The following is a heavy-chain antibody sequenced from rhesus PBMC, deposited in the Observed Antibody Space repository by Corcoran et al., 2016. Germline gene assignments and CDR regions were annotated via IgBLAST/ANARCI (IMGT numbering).Heavy chain of an antibody. D-gene: IGHD6-43*01. CDR2: IYGSRTST. CDR3: AIGYSSSYSRDAFDF. Sequence: QVQLQESGPGVVKPSETLSLTCAVSGGSISDSYRWSWIRQPPGKGLDWIGYIYGSRTSTNYNPSLKSRVTISKDTSKNQFSLKLSSVTAADTAVYYCAIGYSSSYSRDAFDFWGQGLRVTVSS. J-gene: IGHJ3*01. CDR1: GGSISDSYR. V-gene: IGHV4S10*01.